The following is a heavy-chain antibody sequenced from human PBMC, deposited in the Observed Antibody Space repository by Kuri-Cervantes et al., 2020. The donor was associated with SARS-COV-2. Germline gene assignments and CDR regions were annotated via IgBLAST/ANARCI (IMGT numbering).Heavy chain of an antibody. V-gene: IGHV1-69*13. D-gene: IGHD6-13*01. CDR2: IIPIFGTA. Sequence: SVKVSCKASGYTFAIYGISWVRQAPGQGLKWMGGIIPIFGTANYAQKFQGRVTITADESTSTAYMELSSLRSEDTAVYYCARFGAGTGDYYYGMDVWGQGTTVTVSS. CDR1: GYTFAIYG. J-gene: IGHJ6*02. CDR3: ARFGAGTGDYYYGMDV.